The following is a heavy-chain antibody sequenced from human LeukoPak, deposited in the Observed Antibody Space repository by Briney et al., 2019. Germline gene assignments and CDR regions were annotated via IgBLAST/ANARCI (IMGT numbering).Heavy chain of an antibody. J-gene: IGHJ3*02. D-gene: IGHD5-24*01. CDR3: ARDGYNLDAFDI. V-gene: IGHV3-74*01. Sequence: QTGGSLRLSCAASGFTFSSYWMPWVRQAPGKGRVWVSVINSDGSSTNYADSVKGRFTISRDNAKNTLYLKMNSLRAEDTAVFYCARDGYNLDAFDIWGQGTMVTVSS. CDR2: INSDGSST. CDR1: GFTFSSYW.